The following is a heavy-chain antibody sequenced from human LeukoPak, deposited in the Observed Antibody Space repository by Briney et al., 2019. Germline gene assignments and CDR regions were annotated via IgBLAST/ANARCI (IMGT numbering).Heavy chain of an antibody. CDR1: GGSITSTNY. Sequence: PTATLSLTCGVSGGSITSTNYWSWVRQPPGQGLEWIGVISLSGYTGFNPSLRSQVIMSLDESKNHLSLNLASVTAADTAVYYCSRESGPESPFGHWGQGILV. CDR2: ISLSGYT. V-gene: IGHV4-4*02. D-gene: IGHD1-26*01. J-gene: IGHJ4*02. CDR3: SRESGPESPFGH.